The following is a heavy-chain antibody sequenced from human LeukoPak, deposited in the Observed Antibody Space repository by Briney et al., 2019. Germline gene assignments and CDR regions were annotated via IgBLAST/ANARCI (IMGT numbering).Heavy chain of an antibody. CDR3: ARDRRGIVVVGKCGDCFDY. CDR2: IRSSGSTI. D-gene: IGHD2-15*01. V-gene: IGHV3-48*03. CDR1: GFTFSSYE. Sequence: GGSLRLSCAASGFTFSSYEMNWVRQAPGKGLEWVSYIRSSGSTIYYADSVKRRFTISRDNAKNSLYLQMNSLRAEDTAVYYCARDRRGIVVVGKCGDCFDYWGQGTLVTVSS. J-gene: IGHJ4*02.